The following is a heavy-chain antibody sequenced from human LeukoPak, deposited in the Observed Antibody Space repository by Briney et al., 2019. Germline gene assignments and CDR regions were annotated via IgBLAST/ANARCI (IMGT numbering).Heavy chain of an antibody. Sequence: SGGSLRLSCEASGFTFSNYAMNWVRQAPGKGLEWVSYITASSSTIFYADSVRGRFTISRDNAKKSLYLQMNSLRAEDTAVYYCATIAGALFDNWGQGTLVTVSS. CDR3: ATIAGALFDN. CDR2: ITASSSTI. D-gene: IGHD3-16*01. V-gene: IGHV3-48*01. J-gene: IGHJ4*02. CDR1: GFTFSNYA.